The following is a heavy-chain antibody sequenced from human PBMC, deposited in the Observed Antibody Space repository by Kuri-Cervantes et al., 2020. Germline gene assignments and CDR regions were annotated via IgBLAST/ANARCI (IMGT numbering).Heavy chain of an antibody. CDR2: IYTGGST. CDR3: ARGGYYYDSRVDY. J-gene: IGHJ4*02. D-gene: IGHD3-22*01. Sequence: SETLSLTCTVAGGSISSGSYYWSWIRQPAGKGLEWIGRIYTGGSTNYNPSLKSRVTISVDTSKNQFSLKLSSVTAADTAVYYCARGGYYYDSRVDYWGQGTLVTVSS. CDR1: GGSISSGSYY. V-gene: IGHV4-61*02.